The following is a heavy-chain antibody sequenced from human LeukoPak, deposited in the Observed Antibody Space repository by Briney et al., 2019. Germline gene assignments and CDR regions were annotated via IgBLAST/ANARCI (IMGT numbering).Heavy chain of an antibody. CDR1: GFTFPRYG. CDR3: ARATGYYYDSSGYYPPETYYGMDV. Sequence: PGGSLPLPRAGSGFTFPRYGLNWVQQAPGKGLEWVSYISSSGSTIYYADSVKGRFTISRDNAKNLVYLQMNSLRAEDTAVYYCARATGYYYDSSGYYPPETYYGMDVCGQAWTVTVSS. CDR2: ISSSGSTI. J-gene: IGHJ6*01. D-gene: IGHD3-22*01. V-gene: IGHV3-48*03.